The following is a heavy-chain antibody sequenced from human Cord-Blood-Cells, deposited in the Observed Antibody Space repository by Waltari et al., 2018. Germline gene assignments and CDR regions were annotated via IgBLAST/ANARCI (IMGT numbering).Heavy chain of an antibody. Sequence: QVQLQQWGAGLLKPSATLSLTCAVYGGSFSGYYWSWTHQPPGKGLEWIGEINHSGSTNYNPSLKSRVTISVDTSKNQFSLKLSSVTAADTAVYYCARELAIFGVVIIINAFDIWGQGTMVTVSS. V-gene: IGHV4-34*01. D-gene: IGHD3-3*01. CDR1: GGSFSGYY. CDR3: ARELAIFGVVIIINAFDI. CDR2: INHSGST. J-gene: IGHJ3*02.